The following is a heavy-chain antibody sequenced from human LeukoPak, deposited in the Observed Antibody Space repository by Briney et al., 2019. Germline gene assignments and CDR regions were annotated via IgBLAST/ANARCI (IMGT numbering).Heavy chain of an antibody. J-gene: IGHJ4*02. V-gene: IGHV3-66*01. D-gene: IGHD3-22*01. CDR1: GFTVSSNY. CDR2: IYSGGST. Sequence: GGSLRLSCAASGFTVSSNYMSWVRQAPGKGLEWVSVIYSGGSTYYADSVKGRFTISRDNSKNTLYLQMNSLRAEVTAVYYCARDLGLSGSFGYWGQGTLVTVSS. CDR3: ARDLGLSGSFGY.